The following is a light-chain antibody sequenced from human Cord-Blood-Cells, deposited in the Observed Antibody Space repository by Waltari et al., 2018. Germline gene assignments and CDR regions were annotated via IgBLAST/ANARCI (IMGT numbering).Light chain of an antibody. Sequence: DIAMTQSQDSLAVSLGERATINCKSRQSVLYSSHNKHYLAWYQQKPGQPPELVSYSASTRQSGVPDRLSGCGCETDFTHTISSLQAEDVAVYYCQPYYSTPFTFGPGTKVDIK. CDR3: QPYYSTPFT. CDR2: SAS. CDR1: QSVLYSSHNKHY. V-gene: IGKV4-1*01. J-gene: IGKJ3*01.